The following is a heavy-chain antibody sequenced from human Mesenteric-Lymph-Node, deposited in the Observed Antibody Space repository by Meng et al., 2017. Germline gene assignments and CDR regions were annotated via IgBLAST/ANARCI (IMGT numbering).Heavy chain of an antibody. V-gene: IGHV1-18*01. J-gene: IGHJ3*02. CDR2: ISAYNGNT. Sequence: ASVQVSCNASGYTFTSYGISWVRQAPGQGLEWMGWISAYNGNTNYVQKLQGRVTMTTDTSTSTAYLELRSLGSDDTAVYYCARILEPSVVLRYFDWLSKPDAFDIWGQGTMVTVAS. CDR1: GYTFTSYG. CDR3: ARILEPSVVLRYFDWLSKPDAFDI. D-gene: IGHD3-9*01.